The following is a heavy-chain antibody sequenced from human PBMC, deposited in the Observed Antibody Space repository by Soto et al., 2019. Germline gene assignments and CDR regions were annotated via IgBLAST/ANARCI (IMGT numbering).Heavy chain of an antibody. CDR1: GFTFSSFW. CDR2: IKQDGSHK. CDR3: ATSTGAPGNY. Sequence: GGSLRLSCVASGFTFSSFWMSWAPQAKGKGLEWVANIKQDGSHKFYVPSVKGRFTISRDNAKNSLYLQMNSLIAEDAAVYYCATSTGAPGNYWGQGTLVTVSS. J-gene: IGHJ4*02. V-gene: IGHV3-7*01. D-gene: IGHD1-26*01.